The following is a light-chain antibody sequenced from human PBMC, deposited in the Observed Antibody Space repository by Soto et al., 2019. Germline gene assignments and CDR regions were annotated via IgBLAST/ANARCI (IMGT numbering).Light chain of an antibody. CDR2: DVT. Sequence: QSALTQPRSVSGSPGQSVTISCSGTSSDVGAYNSVSWYQHHPGEAPRVMIYDVTERPSGVPHRFSGSKSGNTASLTISGLQAEHEADYYCYSYAGSSTRVFGGGTKLTLL. V-gene: IGLV2-11*01. CDR1: SSDVGAYNS. CDR3: YSYAGSSTRV. J-gene: IGLJ3*02.